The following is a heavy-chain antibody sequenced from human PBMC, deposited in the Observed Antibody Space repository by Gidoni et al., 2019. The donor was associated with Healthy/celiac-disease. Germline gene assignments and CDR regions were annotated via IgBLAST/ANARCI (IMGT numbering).Heavy chain of an antibody. J-gene: IGHJ5*02. D-gene: IGHD4-4*01. CDR3: ARDGDDYSNYVANYWFDP. Sequence: QVQLVQSGAEVKKPGASVKVSCKASGYTFTGYYMHWVRQAPGHGLEWMGWINPNSGGTNYAQKFQGRVTMTRDTSISTAYMELSRLRSDDTAVYYCARDGDDYSNYVANYWFDPWGQGTLVTVSS. CDR1: GYTFTGYY. CDR2: INPNSGGT. V-gene: IGHV1-2*02.